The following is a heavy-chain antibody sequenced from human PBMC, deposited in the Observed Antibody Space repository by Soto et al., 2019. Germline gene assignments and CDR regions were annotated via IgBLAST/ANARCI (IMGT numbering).Heavy chain of an antibody. Sequence: GGSLRLSCAASGFTFSNYAMSWVRRAPGKGLEWVSTISDSGGNTYYADSVKGRFTISRDSSKNTLYLQMNSLRAEDTAVYYCAKRGGPRLYYFDYWGQGTLVTVSS. V-gene: IGHV3-23*01. CDR3: AKRGGPRLYYFDY. CDR2: ISDSGGNT. D-gene: IGHD2-15*01. J-gene: IGHJ4*02. CDR1: GFTFSNYA.